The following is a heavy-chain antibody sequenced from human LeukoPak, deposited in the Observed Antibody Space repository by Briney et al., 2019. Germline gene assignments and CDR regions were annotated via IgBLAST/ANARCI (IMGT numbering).Heavy chain of an antibody. V-gene: IGHV6-1*01. D-gene: IGHD6-19*01. J-gene: IGHJ4*02. CDR3: ARDRAMAGRAINFFDY. Sequence: SQTLSLTCAISGDSVSSNSAAWNWIRQSPSRGLEWLGRTYHRSKWYNNYALSVKSRITINPDTSKNQFSLHLNSVTPEDTAVYYCARDRAMAGRAINFFDYWGQGTLVTVSS. CDR1: GDSVSSNSAA. CDR2: TYHRSKWYN.